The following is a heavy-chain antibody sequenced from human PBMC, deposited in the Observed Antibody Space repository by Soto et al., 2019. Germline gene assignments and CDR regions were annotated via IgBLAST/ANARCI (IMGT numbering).Heavy chain of an antibody. V-gene: IGHV4-30-2*05. D-gene: IGHD6-13*01. Sequence: SETLSLTCAVSGGSISSGGYSWSWIRQPPGKGLEWIGYIYYSGSTYYNPSLKSRVTISVDTSKNQFYLQLTSVTAADTAVYYCARGGSSWFWFWGQGTLVTVSS. CDR2: IYYSGST. J-gene: IGHJ4*02. CDR3: ARGGSSWFWF. CDR1: GGSISSGGYS.